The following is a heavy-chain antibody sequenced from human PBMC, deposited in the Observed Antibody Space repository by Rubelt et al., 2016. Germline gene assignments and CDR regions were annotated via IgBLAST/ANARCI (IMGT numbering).Heavy chain of an antibody. J-gene: IGHJ4*02. Sequence: QVQLQQWGAGLLKPSETLSLTCTVSGGSISSSSYYWGWIRQPPGKGLEWIGSIYYRGSTYYNPSLKSRVTISVDTSKNQFSLKLSSVTAADTAVYYCAGGRGYSYGWGQGTLVTVSS. CDR3: AGGRGYSYG. CDR2: IYYRGST. D-gene: IGHD5-18*01. V-gene: IGHV4-39*01. CDR1: GGSISSSSYY.